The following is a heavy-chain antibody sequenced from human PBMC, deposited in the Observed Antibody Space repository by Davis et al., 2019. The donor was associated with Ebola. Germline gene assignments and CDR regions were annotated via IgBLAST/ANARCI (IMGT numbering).Heavy chain of an antibody. D-gene: IGHD3-16*01. V-gene: IGHV4-4*02. J-gene: IGHJ4*02. Sequence: MPSETLSLTCAVSGGSISSSNWWSWVRRPPGKGLEWIGEIYHSGSTNYNPSLKSRVTISVDKSKNQFSLKLSSVTAADTAVYYCARDRGMITFGGTLDHWGQGTLVTVSS. CDR1: GGSISSSNW. CDR3: ARDRGMITFGGTLDH. CDR2: IYHSGST.